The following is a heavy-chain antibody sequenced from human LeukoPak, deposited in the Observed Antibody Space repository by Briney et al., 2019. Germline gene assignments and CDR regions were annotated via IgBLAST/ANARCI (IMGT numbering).Heavy chain of an antibody. CDR1: GGSFSGYY. J-gene: IGHJ4*02. CDR2: INHSGST. D-gene: IGHD5-18*01. CDR3: ARMRGYSYGHYDY. V-gene: IGHV4-34*01. Sequence: SETLSLTCAVYGGSFSGYYWSWIRQPPGKGLEWIGEINHSGSTNYNPSLKSRVTISLDTSKNQFSLKLSSVTAADTAVYYCARMRGYSYGHYDYWGQGTLVTVSS.